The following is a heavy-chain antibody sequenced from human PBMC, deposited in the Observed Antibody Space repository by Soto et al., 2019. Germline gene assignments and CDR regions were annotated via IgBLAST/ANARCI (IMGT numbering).Heavy chain of an antibody. Sequence: GGSLRLSCAASGFTFSSYSTHWVRQAPGRGLEWVSAITRNSDIYYADSAKGRLTISRDNAKNSVSLQMDSLRAEDTAVYYCAREETAWPLAYGSDACGQGTTVTVSS. CDR1: GFTFSSYS. V-gene: IGHV3-21*01. CDR3: AREETAWPLAYGSDA. CDR2: ITRNSDI. J-gene: IGHJ6*02. D-gene: IGHD2-21*02.